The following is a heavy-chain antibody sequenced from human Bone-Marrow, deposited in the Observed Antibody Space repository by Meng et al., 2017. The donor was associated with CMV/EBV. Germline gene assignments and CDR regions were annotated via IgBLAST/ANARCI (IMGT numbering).Heavy chain of an antibody. V-gene: IGHV4-59*12. CDR1: GGSISSYY. J-gene: IGHJ6*02. CDR2: IYYSGST. Sequence: SETLSLTCTVSGGSISSYYWSWIRQPPGKGLEWIGYIYYSGSTNYNPSLKSRVTISVDMSKNTLYLQMNSLRAEDTAVYYCAKDRGNSSPYGMDVWGQGTTVTVSS. D-gene: IGHD6-6*01. CDR3: AKDRGNSSPYGMDV.